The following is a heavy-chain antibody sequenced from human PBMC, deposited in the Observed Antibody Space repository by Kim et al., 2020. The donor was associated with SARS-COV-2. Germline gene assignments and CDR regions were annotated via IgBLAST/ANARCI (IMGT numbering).Heavy chain of an antibody. CDR2: IDANSGDT. CDR1: GHTFSGNY. V-gene: IGHV1-2*06. D-gene: IGHD5-12*01. CDR3: VSGYDSFSLDF. Sequence: ASVKVSCEASGHTFSGNYIHWVRQAPGQRLEWMGRIDANSGDTDYAKRSQGRVAMTVDTSISTAYMELRSLRADDTAVYFCVSGYDSFSLDFLGQGTLVT. J-gene: IGHJ4*02.